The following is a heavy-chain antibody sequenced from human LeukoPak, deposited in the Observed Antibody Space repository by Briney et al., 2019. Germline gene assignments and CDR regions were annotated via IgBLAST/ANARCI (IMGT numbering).Heavy chain of an antibody. Sequence: ASVKVSCKASGYTFTSYYMHWVRQAPGQGLEWMGIINPSGGSTSYAQKFQGRVTMTRDTSTSTVYMELSSLRSEDTAVYYCARTVSITMVRGVRRRWGFDYWGQGTLVTVSS. J-gene: IGHJ4*02. D-gene: IGHD3-10*01. CDR2: INPSGGST. V-gene: IGHV1-46*01. CDR1: GYTFTSYY. CDR3: ARTVSITMVRGVRRRWGFDY.